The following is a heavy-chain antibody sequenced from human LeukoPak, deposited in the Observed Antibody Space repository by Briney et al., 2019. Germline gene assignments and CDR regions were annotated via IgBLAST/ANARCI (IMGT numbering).Heavy chain of an antibody. CDR2: IHDDGIVT. V-gene: IGHV3-7*01. Sequence: RGSLRLSCAASGFTFTAYAMSWFRQTPEKGLEWVANIHDDGIVTHYVDSVKGRFTISRDNARNSVNLQLNSLRVEDTALYYCARGRGWVDHWGQGTLVTVSS. J-gene: IGHJ4*02. CDR1: GFTFTAYA. CDR3: ARGRGWVDH. D-gene: IGHD3-16*01.